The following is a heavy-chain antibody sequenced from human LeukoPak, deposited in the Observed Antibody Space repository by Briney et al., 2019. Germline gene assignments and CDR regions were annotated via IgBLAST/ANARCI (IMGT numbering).Heavy chain of an antibody. V-gene: IGHV3-21*01. CDR2: ISSSSSYI. CDR3: ARDGSCGHHNWLDP. D-gene: IGHD1-26*01. Sequence: GGSLRLSCAASGFTFSSYSMNWVRQAPGKGLEWVSSISSSSSYIYYADSVKGRFTISRDNAKYSLSLQMNTLRAEDTAVYYCARDGSCGHHNWLDPWGQGTLVTVSS. CDR1: GFTFSSYS. J-gene: IGHJ5*02.